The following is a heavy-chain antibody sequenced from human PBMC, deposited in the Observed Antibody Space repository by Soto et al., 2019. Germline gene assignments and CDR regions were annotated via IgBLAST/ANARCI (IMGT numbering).Heavy chain of an antibody. D-gene: IGHD3-10*01. J-gene: IGHJ6*02. CDR3: AKGAYYYGSGRPPYYYGMDV. CDR1: GFTFSSYG. CDR2: ISYDGSNK. Sequence: GGSLRLSCAASGFTFSSYGMHWVRQAPGKGLEWVAVISYDGSNKYYADSVKGRFTISRDNSKNTLYLQMNSLRAEDTAVYYCAKGAYYYGSGRPPYYYGMDVWGQGTTVTVSS. V-gene: IGHV3-30*18.